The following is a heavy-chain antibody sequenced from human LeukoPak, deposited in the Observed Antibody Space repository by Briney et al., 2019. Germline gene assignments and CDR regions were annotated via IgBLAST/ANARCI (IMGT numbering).Heavy chain of an antibody. V-gene: IGHV3-53*01. CDR3: ARVGTAMVLDY. D-gene: IGHD5-18*01. CDR1: GFTVSSNY. J-gene: IGHJ4*02. CDR2: IYSGGST. Sequence: QSGGSLRLSCAASGFTVSSNYMSWVRQAPGKGLEWVSVIYSGGSTYYADSVEGRFTISRDNSKNTLYLQMNSLRAEDTAVYYCARVGTAMVLDYWGQGTLVTVSS.